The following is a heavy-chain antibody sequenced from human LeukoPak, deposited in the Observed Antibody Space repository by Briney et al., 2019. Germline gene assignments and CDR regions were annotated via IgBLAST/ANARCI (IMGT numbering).Heavy chain of an antibody. CDR3: ARLYYDFWSASPVSKNWFGT. D-gene: IGHD3-3*01. CDR2: ISGGGGST. V-gene: IGHV3-23*01. Sequence: GSLRLSCAASGFTFSTYAMGWVRQAPGKGLEWVSTISGGGGSTYYADSVKGRFTISRDNSKNTLFLQMNTLRAEDTAVYYCARLYYDFWSASPVSKNWFGTWGQGTLVTVSS. CDR1: GFTFSTYA. J-gene: IGHJ5*02.